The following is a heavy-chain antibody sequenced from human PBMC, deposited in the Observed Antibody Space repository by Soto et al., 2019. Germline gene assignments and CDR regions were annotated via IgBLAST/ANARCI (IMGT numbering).Heavy chain of an antibody. V-gene: IGHV3-9*01. D-gene: IGHD6-13*01. J-gene: IGHJ4*02. CDR2: ISWNSGSI. CDR1: GFTFDDYA. Sequence: GGSLRLSCAASGFTFDDYAMHWVRQAPGKGLEWVSGISWNSGSIGYADSVKGRFTISRDNAKNSLYLQMNSLRAEDTALYYCAKDRSRIAAAGHFDYWGQGTLVTVSS. CDR3: AKDRSRIAAAGHFDY.